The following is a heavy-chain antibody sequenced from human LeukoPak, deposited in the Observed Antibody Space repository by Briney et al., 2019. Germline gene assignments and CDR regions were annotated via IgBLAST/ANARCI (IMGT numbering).Heavy chain of an antibody. D-gene: IGHD5-18*01. CDR1: GYTFTGYY. CDR3: ALKLAAMAQNDY. V-gene: IGHV1-2*02. J-gene: IGHJ4*02. CDR2: INPNSGGT. Sequence: ASVKVSCKASGYTFTGYYMHWVRQAPGQGLEWMGWINPNSGGTNYAQKFQGRVTMTRDTSISTAYMELSRLRSDDTAVYYCALKLAAMAQNDYWGQGTLVTVSS.